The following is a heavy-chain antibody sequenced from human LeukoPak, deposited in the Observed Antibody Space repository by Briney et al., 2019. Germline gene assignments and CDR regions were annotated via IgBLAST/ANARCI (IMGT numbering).Heavy chain of an antibody. CDR2: IRYDGSNK. D-gene: IGHD5-18*01. CDR1: GFTFSSYG. J-gene: IGHJ6*02. CDR3: AKIHPIWIQLWGSYYYYGMDV. V-gene: IGHV3-30*02. Sequence: PGGSLRLSCAASGFTFSSYGMHWVRQAPGKGLEWVAFIRYDGSNKYYADSVKGRFTISRDNSKNTLYLQMNSLRAEDTAVYYCAKIHPIWIQLWGSYYYYGMDVWGQGTTVTVSS.